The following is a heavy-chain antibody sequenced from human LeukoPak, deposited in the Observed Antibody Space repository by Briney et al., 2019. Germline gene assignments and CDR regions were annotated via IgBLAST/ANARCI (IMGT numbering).Heavy chain of an antibody. D-gene: IGHD6-13*01. CDR3: AKDLYTSRYACCFDY. J-gene: IGHJ4*02. CDR2: ISYDGSNK. CDR1: GFTFSSYA. Sequence: GGSLRLSCAASGFTFSSYAMHWVRQAPGKGLEWVAVISYDGSNKYYADSVKGRFTISRDNSKNMLYLQMNSLRAEDTAVYYCAKDLYTSRYACCFDYWGQGTLVTVSS. V-gene: IGHV3-30-3*01.